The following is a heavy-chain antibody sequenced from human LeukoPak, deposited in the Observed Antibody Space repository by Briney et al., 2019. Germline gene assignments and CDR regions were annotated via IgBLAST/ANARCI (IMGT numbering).Heavy chain of an antibody. D-gene: IGHD6-6*01. Sequence: GGSLRLSCVASGFTFSNDWMHWVRQAAGKGLVWVSRLYSEGGRTYYADPVKGRFTISRDNAKNTLYLQMNSLRVEDTAVYYCSRGLGQPVDYWGQGTLVTVSS. CDR3: SRGLGQPVDY. CDR1: GFTFSNDW. V-gene: IGHV3-74*01. J-gene: IGHJ4*02. CDR2: LYSEGGRT.